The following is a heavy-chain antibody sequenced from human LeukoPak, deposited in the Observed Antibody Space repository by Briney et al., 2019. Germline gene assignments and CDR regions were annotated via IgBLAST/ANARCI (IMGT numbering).Heavy chain of an antibody. CDR2: IYYSGST. V-gene: IGHV4-39*01. Sequence: SETLSLTCIVSGGSISTTSYYWGWIRQPPGKGLEWIGGIYYSGSTYYTPSLKSRVTISVDTSKNQFSLKLTSVTAADTAVYYCARYDYYGSGSPDYWGQGTLVTVSS. D-gene: IGHD3-10*01. J-gene: IGHJ4*01. CDR3: ARYDYYGSGSPDY. CDR1: GGSISTTSYY.